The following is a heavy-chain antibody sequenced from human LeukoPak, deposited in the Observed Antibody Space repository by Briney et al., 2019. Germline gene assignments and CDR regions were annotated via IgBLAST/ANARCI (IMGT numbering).Heavy chain of an antibody. J-gene: IGHJ4*02. CDR1: GFTVSSNY. V-gene: IGHV3-53*01. Sequence: PGGSLRLSCAASGFTVSSNYMNWVRQAPGKGLEWVSVIYGGGKIYYADSVTGRFTISRDNSKNNLYLQMNSLRAEDTAVYYCARGAGYNYPYYFDYWGQGTLVTVSS. CDR2: IYGGGKI. CDR3: ARGAGYNYPYYFDY. D-gene: IGHD5-24*01.